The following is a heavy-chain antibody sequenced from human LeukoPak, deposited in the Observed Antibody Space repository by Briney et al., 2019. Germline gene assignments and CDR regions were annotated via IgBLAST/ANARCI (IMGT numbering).Heavy chain of an antibody. J-gene: IGHJ4*02. V-gene: IGHV4-39*07. Sequence: SSETLSLTCTASGDSISSSSYYWGWIRQPPGKGPEWIGSMSYSGSTYYNPSLKSRVTIPVDTSKNLYSLKLSSMTAADAAVYYCARAPEYSGGGCWNWGQGTLVTVSS. D-gene: IGHD2-21*02. CDR1: GDSISSSSYY. CDR3: ARAPEYSGGGCWN. CDR2: MSYSGST.